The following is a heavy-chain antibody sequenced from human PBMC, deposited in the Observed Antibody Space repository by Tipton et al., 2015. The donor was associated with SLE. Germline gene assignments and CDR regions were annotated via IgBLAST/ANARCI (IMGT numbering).Heavy chain of an antibody. J-gene: IGHJ2*01. CDR3: ARADSSSWNWYFDL. Sequence: QLVQSGPEVKKPGASVKVSCKASGYTLTSYGISWVRQAPGQGLEWMGWISAYNGNTNYAQKLQGRVTMTTDTSTSTAYMELRSLRSDDTAVYYCARADSSSWNWYFDLWGRGTLVTVSS. CDR2: ISAYNGNT. V-gene: IGHV1-18*01. D-gene: IGHD6-13*01. CDR1: GYTLTSYG.